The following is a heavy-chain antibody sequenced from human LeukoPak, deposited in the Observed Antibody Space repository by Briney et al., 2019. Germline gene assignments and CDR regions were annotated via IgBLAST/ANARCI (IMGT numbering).Heavy chain of an antibody. CDR2: ISAYNGNT. J-gene: IGHJ4*02. V-gene: IGHV1-18*01. D-gene: IGHD5-18*01. CDR3: ARGLYSYGYWSFDY. CDR1: GYTFISYG. Sequence: ASVKVSCKASGYTFISYGISWVRQAPGQGLEWMGWISAYNGNTNYAQKFQGRVTMTTDTSTSTAYMELRSLRSDDTAVYYCARGLYSYGYWSFDYWGQGTLVTVSS.